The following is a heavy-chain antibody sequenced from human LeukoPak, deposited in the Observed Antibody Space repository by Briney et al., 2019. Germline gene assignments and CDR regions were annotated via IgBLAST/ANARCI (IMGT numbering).Heavy chain of an antibody. D-gene: IGHD4/OR15-4a*01. J-gene: IGHJ4*02. V-gene: IGHV3-53*01. Sequence: GGSLRLSCTVSGFTVSSNSMSWVRQAPGKGLEWVSFIYSDNTHYSDSVKGGFTISRDNSKNTLYLQMNSLRAEGTGVYYCARRAGAYSHPYDYWSQGTLVTVS. CDR3: ARRAGAYSHPYDY. CDR1: GFTVSSNS. CDR2: IYSDNT.